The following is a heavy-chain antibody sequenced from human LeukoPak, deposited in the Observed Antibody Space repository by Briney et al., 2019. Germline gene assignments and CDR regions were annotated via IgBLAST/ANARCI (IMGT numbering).Heavy chain of an antibody. V-gene: IGHV1-18*01. D-gene: IGHD3-10*01. CDR1: GYTFTSYG. J-gene: IGHJ3*02. CDR2: ISAYNGNT. CDR3: ARDRSHFYGSGNYYNDAFDI. Sequence: GASVKVSCKASGYTFTSYGISWVRQAPGQGLEWMGWISAYNGNTNYAQKLQGRVTMTTDTSTSTAYMELRSLRSDDTAVYYCARDRSHFYGSGNYYNDAFDIWGQGTMVTVSS.